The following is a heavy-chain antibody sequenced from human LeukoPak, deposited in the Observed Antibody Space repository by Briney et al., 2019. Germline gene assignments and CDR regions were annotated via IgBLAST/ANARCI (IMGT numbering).Heavy chain of an antibody. CDR1: GFTFNNYW. V-gene: IGHV3-23*01. Sequence: QPGGSLRLSCAASGFTFNNYWIHWVRQAPGKGLEWVSTISGSGGSTYYADSVKGRFTISRDNSKNTLYLQMNSLRAEDTAVYYCVRDRGTYRPIDYWGQGTLVTVSS. CDR3: VRDRGTYRPIDY. J-gene: IGHJ4*02. D-gene: IGHD1-26*01. CDR2: ISGSGGST.